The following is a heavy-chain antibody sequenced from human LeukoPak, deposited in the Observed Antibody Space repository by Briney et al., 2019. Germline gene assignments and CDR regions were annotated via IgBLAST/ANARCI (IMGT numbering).Heavy chain of an antibody. CDR3: AKDPGGSGSYGHKRL. CDR1: GFTFSSYA. Sequence: GGSLRLFCAASGFTFSSYAMIWVRQAPGKGLEWVSAISGSGGSTYYADSVKGRFTISRDNSKNTLYLQMNSLRAEDTAVYYCAKDPGGSGSYGHKRLWGQGTLVTVSS. V-gene: IGHV3-23*01. D-gene: IGHD3-10*01. CDR2: ISGSGGST. J-gene: IGHJ4*02.